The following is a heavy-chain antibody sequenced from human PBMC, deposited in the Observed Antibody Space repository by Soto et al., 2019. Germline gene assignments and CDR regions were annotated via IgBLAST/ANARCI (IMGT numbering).Heavy chain of an antibody. Sequence: SVKVSCKASGGTFSSYAISWVRQAPGQGLEWMGGIIPIFGTANYAQKFQGRVTITADESTSTAYMELSSLRSEDTAVYYCARTAVRGYSSGWYNWFDPWGQGTRVTVSS. V-gene: IGHV1-69*13. J-gene: IGHJ5*02. CDR1: GGTFSSYA. CDR3: ARTAVRGYSSGWYNWFDP. CDR2: IIPIFGTA. D-gene: IGHD6-19*01.